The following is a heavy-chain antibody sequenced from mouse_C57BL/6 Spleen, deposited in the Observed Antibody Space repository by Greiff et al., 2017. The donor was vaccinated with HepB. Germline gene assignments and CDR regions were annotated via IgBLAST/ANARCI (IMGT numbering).Heavy chain of an antibody. D-gene: IGHD1-1*01. Sequence: VQLQQSVAELVRPGASVKLSCTASGFNINNTYMHWVKQRPEQGLEWIGRIVPANGNTKYATKFQGKATITADTSSNSAYLQLSSLTPEDTAIYYCAYPPITTVVDWYFDVWGTGTTVTVSS. V-gene: IGHV14-3*01. CDR1: GFNINNTY. CDR2: IVPANGNT. CDR3: AYPPITTVVDWYFDV. J-gene: IGHJ1*03.